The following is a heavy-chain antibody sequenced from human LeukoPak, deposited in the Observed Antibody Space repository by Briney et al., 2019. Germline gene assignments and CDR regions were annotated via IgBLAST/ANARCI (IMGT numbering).Heavy chain of an antibody. Sequence: PGASVRLSCAASGFTFSNYWMHWVRQAPGKGLVWVSHINRGESSPRYADSVKGRFTISRDNAKNTLYLQMNSLRAEDTAVYYCARDLLAGYDQWGQGTLVTLSS. CDR1: GFTFSNYW. J-gene: IGHJ4*02. V-gene: IGHV3-74*01. CDR3: ARDLLAGYDQ. CDR2: INRGESSP. D-gene: IGHD5-12*01.